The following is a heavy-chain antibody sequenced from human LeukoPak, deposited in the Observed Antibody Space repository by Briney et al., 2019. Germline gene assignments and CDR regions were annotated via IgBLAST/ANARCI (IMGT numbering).Heavy chain of an antibody. V-gene: IGHV1-2*02. CDR3: ARVVGSGPPNYYCYYGMDV. J-gene: IGHJ6*02. CDR1: GYTFTGYY. Sequence: ASVKVSCKASGYTFTGYYMHWVRQAPGQGLERMGWINPNSGGTNYAQKFQGRVTMTRDTSISTAYMELSRLRSDDTAVYYCARVVGSGPPNYYCYYGMDVWGQGTTVTVSS. CDR2: INPNSGGT. D-gene: IGHD6-19*01.